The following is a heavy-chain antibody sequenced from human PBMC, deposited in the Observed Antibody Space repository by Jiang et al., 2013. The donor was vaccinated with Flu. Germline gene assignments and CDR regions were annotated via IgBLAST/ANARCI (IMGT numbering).Heavy chain of an antibody. CDR3: AREADSRDSPPIDY. D-gene: IGHD3-22*01. CDR2: ISSSSSTI. Sequence: ISSSSSTIFYADSVKGRFTISRDNAKNSLYLQMNSLRDEDTAVYYCAREADSRDSPPIDYWXQGTLVTVSS. J-gene: IGHJ4*02. V-gene: IGHV3-48*02.